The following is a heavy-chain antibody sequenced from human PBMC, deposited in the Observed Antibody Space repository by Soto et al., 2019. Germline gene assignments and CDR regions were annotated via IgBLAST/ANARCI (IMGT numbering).Heavy chain of an antibody. D-gene: IGHD2-15*01. CDR2: ISGSGGST. CDR1: GFTFSSYA. V-gene: IGHV3-23*01. J-gene: IGHJ6*02. Sequence: GSLRLSCAASGFTFSSYAMSWVRQAPGKGLEWVSAISGSGGSTYYADSVKGRFTISRDNSKNTLYLQMNSLRAEDTAVYYCAKDCRSGGSCYGMGVWGQGTTVTVSS. CDR3: AKDCRSGGSCYGMGV.